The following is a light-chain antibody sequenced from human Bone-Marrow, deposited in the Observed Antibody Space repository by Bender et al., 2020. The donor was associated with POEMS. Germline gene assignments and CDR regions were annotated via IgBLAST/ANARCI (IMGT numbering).Light chain of an antibody. Sequence: QSALTQPASVSGSPGQSITVSCTGSSRDVGTYNLVSWYQQHPGRAPKLMIYQVTKRPSGVSNRFSGSKSGNTASLTISGLQAEDEADYYCCSYADSSTLVLGTGTKVTVL. CDR3: CSYADSSTLV. CDR1: SRDVGTYNL. V-gene: IGLV2-23*02. J-gene: IGLJ1*01. CDR2: QVT.